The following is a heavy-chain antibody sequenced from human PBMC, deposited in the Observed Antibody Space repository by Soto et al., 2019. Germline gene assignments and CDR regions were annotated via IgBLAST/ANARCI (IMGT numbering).Heavy chain of an antibody. V-gene: IGHV4-39*07. CDR2: IYFSGRN. CDR1: GGSISSHSHY. J-gene: IGHJ6*02. CDR3: GRDAVTKRDFYYYGMDV. Sequence: PSETLSLTCSVSGGSISSHSHYWGWIRQPPGKGLEWIGSIYFSGRNYYNTSLKSRVIMSVDTSKNQFFLNLTSVTAADTAVYYCGRDAVTKRDFYYYGMDVWGRGNTVTVSS. D-gene: IGHD4-4*01.